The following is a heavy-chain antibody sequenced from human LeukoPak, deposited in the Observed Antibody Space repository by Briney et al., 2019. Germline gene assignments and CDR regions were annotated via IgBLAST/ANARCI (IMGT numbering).Heavy chain of an antibody. J-gene: IGHJ5*02. D-gene: IGHD1-26*01. V-gene: IGHV5-10-1*04. CDR2: IDPSDSCT. Sequence: GESLKISCKGSGYSFTSYWISWVRQMPGKGLEWMGRIDPSDSCTNYSPSFQGQVTMSADKSMSTAYLQWSSLKASDTAMYYCARFSGRLLADNWFDPWGQGTLVTVSS. CDR1: GYSFTSYW. CDR3: ARFSGRLLADNWFDP.